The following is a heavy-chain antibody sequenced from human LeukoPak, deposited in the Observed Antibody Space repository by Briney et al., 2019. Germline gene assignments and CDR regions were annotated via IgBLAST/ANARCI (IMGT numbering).Heavy chain of an antibody. J-gene: IGHJ6*03. CDR2: IKQDGSEK. CDR3: ARDSPSSSWTYYYYYMDV. D-gene: IGHD6-13*01. V-gene: IGHV3-7*01. Sequence: GGSLRLSCAASGFTFSSYWMSWVRQAPGKGLEWVANIKQDGSEKYYVDSVKGRFTISRDNVKNSLYLQMNSLRAEDTAVYYCARDSPSSSWTYYYYYMDVWGKGTTVTVSS. CDR1: GFTFSSYW.